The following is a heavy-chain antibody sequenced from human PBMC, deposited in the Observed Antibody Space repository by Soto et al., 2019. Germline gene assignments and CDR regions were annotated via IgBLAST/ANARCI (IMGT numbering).Heavy chain of an antibody. J-gene: IGHJ4*02. CDR2: INVGNGNT. Sequence: ASVKVSCKASGYTFTDHAIHWVRQAPGQGLEWMGWINVGNGNTGYSRKFQGRVTNARDMSATTAYMEVTSLTSDDTAIYYCAREGAHFASLDLWGQGTLVTVSS. CDR1: GYTFTDHA. CDR3: AREGAHFASLDL. D-gene: IGHD3-3*02. V-gene: IGHV1-3*01.